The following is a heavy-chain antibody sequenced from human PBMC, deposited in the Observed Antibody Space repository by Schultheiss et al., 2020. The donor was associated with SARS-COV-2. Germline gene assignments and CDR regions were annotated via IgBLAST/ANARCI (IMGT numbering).Heavy chain of an antibody. CDR2: IYHSGST. Sequence: SETLSLTCAVSGGSISSGGYSWSWIRQPPGKGLEWIGYIYHSGSTYYNPSLKSRVTISLDRSRNQFSLNLTSVTAADTAVYYCARAGGAYSFDKWGQGTLVTVSS. D-gene: IGHD5-18*01. CDR1: GGSISSGGYS. J-gene: IGHJ4*02. V-gene: IGHV4-30-2*01. CDR3: ARAGGAYSFDK.